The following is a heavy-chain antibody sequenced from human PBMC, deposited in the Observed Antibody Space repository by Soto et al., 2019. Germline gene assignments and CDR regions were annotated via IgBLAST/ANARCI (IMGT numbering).Heavy chain of an antibody. Sequence: PGGSLRLSCAASGFAFSGYGMNWVRQAPGKGLEWVSYISSSSTTIHYADSVKGRFTISRDNGKNSLYLQMNSLGAEDAAVYYCAREPHGFDYWGQGTLVTV. CDR3: AREPHGFDY. CDR1: GFAFSGYG. V-gene: IGHV3-48*01. CDR2: ISSSSTTI. J-gene: IGHJ4*02.